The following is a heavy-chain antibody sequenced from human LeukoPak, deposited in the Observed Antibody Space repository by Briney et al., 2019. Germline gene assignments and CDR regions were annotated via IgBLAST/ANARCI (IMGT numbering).Heavy chain of an antibody. CDR1: GGSFSGYY. Sequence: PSETLSLTCAAYGGSFSGYYWSWIRQPPGKGLEWIGEINHSGSTNYNPSLKSRVTISVDTSKNQFSLKLSSVTAADTAVYYCASMIYGGNSFYVYWGQGTLVTVSS. J-gene: IGHJ4*02. CDR3: ASMIYGGNSFYVY. V-gene: IGHV4-34*01. CDR2: INHSGST. D-gene: IGHD4-23*01.